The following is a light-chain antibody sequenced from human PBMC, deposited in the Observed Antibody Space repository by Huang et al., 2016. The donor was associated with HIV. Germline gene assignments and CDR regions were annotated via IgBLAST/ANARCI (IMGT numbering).Light chain of an antibody. CDR3: QQLHDYPVT. J-gene: IGKJ5*01. CDR2: AAS. V-gene: IGKV1D-13*01. CDR1: QDISTS. Sequence: AVQLTQFPSSLSASVGDRVVITCRASQDISTSLAWYQQKPGMAPKLLISAASKLQGGVSSRFGGESAGAYVTLFSTNVQPEDVATYYCQQLHDYPVTFGRGTRLDIK.